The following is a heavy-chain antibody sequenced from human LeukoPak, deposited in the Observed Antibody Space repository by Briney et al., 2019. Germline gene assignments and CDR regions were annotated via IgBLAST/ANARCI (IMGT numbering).Heavy chain of an antibody. J-gene: IGHJ6*02. V-gene: IGHV1-46*01. Sequence: ALVRVSCKASGYTFTNYYLHWVRQAPGHGLEWMAIINPSDGGTYYEQKLQGRVTVTRDTSTSTVYMELSNLRSEDTAVYYCARDTRTMTAVTRGQHYYYGLDVWGQGTTVTVSS. CDR3: ARDTRTMTAVTRGQHYYYGLDV. CDR1: GYTFTNYY. CDR2: INPSDGGT. D-gene: IGHD4-17*01.